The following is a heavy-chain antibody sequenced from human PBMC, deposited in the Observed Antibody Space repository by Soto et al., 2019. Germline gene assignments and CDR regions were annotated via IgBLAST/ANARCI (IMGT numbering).Heavy chain of an antibody. J-gene: IGHJ5*02. CDR1: GFSFTGYY. CDR2: INAHSGGT. D-gene: IGHD6-6*01. CDR3: AKDLTRQLAYWLDP. V-gene: IGHV1-2*02. Sequence: ASVKVSCKASGFSFTGYYIHWLRHAPGQGLEWMGWINAHSGGTEYAQKFQGRVTLTRDTSIATAYLTLTSLTSDDTALYYCAKDLTRQLAYWLDPWGQGTQVTVSS.